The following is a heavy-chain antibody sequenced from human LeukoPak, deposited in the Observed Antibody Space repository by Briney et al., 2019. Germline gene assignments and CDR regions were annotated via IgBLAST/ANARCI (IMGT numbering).Heavy chain of an antibody. CDR1: GGSISSGDYY. CDR3: AQSRDFWSGYQY. J-gene: IGHJ4*02. Sequence: KASGTLSLTCTVSGGSISSGDYYWSWIRQPPGKGLEWIGYIYYSGSTYYNPSLKSRVTISVDTSKNQFSLKLSSVTAADTAVYYCAQSRDFWSGYQYWGQGTLVTVSS. D-gene: IGHD3-3*01. CDR2: IYYSGST. V-gene: IGHV4-30-4*08.